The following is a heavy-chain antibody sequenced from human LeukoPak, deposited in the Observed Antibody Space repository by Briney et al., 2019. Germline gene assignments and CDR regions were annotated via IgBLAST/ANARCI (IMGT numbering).Heavy chain of an antibody. V-gene: IGHV3-74*01. D-gene: IGHD1-14*01. J-gene: IGHJ5*01. CDR3: VRGVGVSRFNHLDS. CDR2: INGDGSTT. CDR1: GFTLSSNW. Sequence: PGGSLRLSCAASGFTLSSNWMHWVRQAPGKGLVWVSRINGDGSTTSYAGSVKGRFTISRDNAKNTLYLQMNSLRDDDTAVYYCVRGVGVSRFNHLDSWGQGTLVIVSS.